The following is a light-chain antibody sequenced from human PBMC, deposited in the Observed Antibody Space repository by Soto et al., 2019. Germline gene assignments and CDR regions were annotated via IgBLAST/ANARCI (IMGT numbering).Light chain of an antibody. CDR2: SNT. V-gene: IGLV1-40*01. CDR1: SSNIGAGYD. Sequence: QSVLTQPPSVSGAPGQRVTISCTGSSSNIGAGYDVHWYQQLPGTAPKLLIYSNTNRPSGVPDRFSASKSGTSASLAITGLQAEDEADYYCQSYDSSLSAAVFGGGTKLTVL. J-gene: IGLJ2*01. CDR3: QSYDSSLSAAV.